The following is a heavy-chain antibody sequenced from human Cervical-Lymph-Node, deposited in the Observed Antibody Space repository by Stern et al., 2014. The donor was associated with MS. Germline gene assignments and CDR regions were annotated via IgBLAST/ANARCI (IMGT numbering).Heavy chain of an antibody. CDR3: ARGGGTDSPTYDY. D-gene: IGHD3-16*01. J-gene: IGHJ4*02. Sequence: QLQLQESCPGLVKPSGTLSLTCTVSGASLSGVNWWTWVRQRPGKGLEWIEELFHTGSTNYNPSLRSRFVMLVVRSKSQFSLQLTSLTAADTAVYYCARGGGTDSPTYDYWGQGTLVTVS. CDR1: GASLSGVNW. CDR2: LFHTGST. V-gene: IGHV4-4*02.